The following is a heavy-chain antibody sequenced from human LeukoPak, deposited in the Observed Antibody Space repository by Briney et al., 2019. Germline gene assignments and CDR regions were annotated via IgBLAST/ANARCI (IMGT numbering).Heavy chain of an antibody. CDR3: ARDLASSGWCPFDP. CDR1: GYTFTSYG. D-gene: IGHD6-19*01. Sequence: ASVKVSCKASGYTFTSYGISWVRQAPGQGLEWMGWISAYNGNTNYAQKLQGRVTMTTDTSTSTAYMELRSLRSDDTAVYYCARDLASSGWCPFDPWGQGTLVTVSS. V-gene: IGHV1-18*01. CDR2: ISAYNGNT. J-gene: IGHJ5*02.